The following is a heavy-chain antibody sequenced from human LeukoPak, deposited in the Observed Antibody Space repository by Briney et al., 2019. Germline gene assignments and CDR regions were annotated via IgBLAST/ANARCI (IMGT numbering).Heavy chain of an antibody. V-gene: IGHV1-18*04. CDR1: GYTFTSYG. J-gene: IGHJ6*04. CDR3: ARMQKDKDYYYGMDV. CDR2: ISTYNGNT. Sequence: ASVKVSCKASGYTFTSYGISWVRQAPGQGLDWMGWISTYNGNTNYAQKLQGRVTMTTDTSTSTAYMELRSLRSDDTAVYYCARMQKDKDYYYGMDVWGKGTTVTVSS.